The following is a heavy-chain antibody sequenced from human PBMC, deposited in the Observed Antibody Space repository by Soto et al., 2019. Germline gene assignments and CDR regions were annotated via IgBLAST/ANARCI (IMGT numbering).Heavy chain of an antibody. V-gene: IGHV4-59*01. CDR1: GGSISNFY. D-gene: IGHD2-8*01. J-gene: IGHJ4*02. Sequence: SETLSLSCTVSGGSISNFYWSWIRQPPGKGLEWIGYISYSGNTNYNPSLKSRVSISVDTSKNQLSLNLTSVTAADTAVYYCARAPMVLSRSYFDSWGQGTPVTVSS. CDR3: ARAPMVLSRSYFDS. CDR2: ISYSGNT.